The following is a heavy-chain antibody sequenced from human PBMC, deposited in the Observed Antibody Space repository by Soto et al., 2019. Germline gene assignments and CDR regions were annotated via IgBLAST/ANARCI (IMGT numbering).Heavy chain of an antibody. D-gene: IGHD4-17*01. CDR1: GGSICSYY. V-gene: IGHV4-59*08. CDR2: IYYSGSA. CDR3: ARRYGPGFEY. Sequence: SETLSLTCTVSGGSICSYYWSWIRQPPGKGLEWIGYIYYSGSANYNPSLKSRVTISVDTSKNQFSLKLSSVTAADTAVYYCARRYGPGFEYWGQGTLVTVSS. J-gene: IGHJ4*02.